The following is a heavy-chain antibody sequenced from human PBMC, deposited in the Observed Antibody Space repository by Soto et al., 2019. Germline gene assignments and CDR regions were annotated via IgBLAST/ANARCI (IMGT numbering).Heavy chain of an antibody. CDR1: GYTLTELS. D-gene: IGHD2-21*02. Sequence: GASVKVSCKVSGYTLTELSMHWVRQAPGKGLEWMGGFDPEDGETIYAQKFQGRVTMTEDTSTDTAYMELSSLRSEDTAVYYCATPNPDRGDQPPDYWGQGTLVTVSS. J-gene: IGHJ4*02. CDR2: FDPEDGET. CDR3: ATPNPDRGDQPPDY. V-gene: IGHV1-24*01.